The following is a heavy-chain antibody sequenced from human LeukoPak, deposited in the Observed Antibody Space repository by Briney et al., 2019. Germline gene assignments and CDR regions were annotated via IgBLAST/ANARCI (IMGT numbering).Heavy chain of an antibody. J-gene: IGHJ3*02. D-gene: IGHD6-19*01. V-gene: IGHV4-59*08. CDR1: VGSISGYY. Sequence: SSETLSLTCTVSVGSISGYYWSWIRQPPEKGLEWIGNINFSGSTNYNPSLKSRVTISLDTSKNQFSLKLSSVTAADTAVYYCARRAEQSSPGHAFDTWGQGTMVTVSS. CDR3: ARRAEQSSPGHAFDT. CDR2: INFSGST.